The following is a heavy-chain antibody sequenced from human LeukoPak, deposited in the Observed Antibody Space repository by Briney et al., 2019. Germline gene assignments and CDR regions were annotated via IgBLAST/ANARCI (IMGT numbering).Heavy chain of an antibody. J-gene: IGHJ4*02. Sequence: GGSLRLSCAASGFTFSSYWMTWVRQAPGKGLEWVANIKEDGGEGNYVDSVKGRFTISRDNAKNSLYLQMNSLRAEDTAVYYCARAVRGVVRGVIIKTFHYWGQGTLVTVSS. CDR2: IKEDGGEG. CDR1: GFTFSSYW. D-gene: IGHD3-10*01. V-gene: IGHV3-7*01. CDR3: ARAVRGVVRGVIIKTFHY.